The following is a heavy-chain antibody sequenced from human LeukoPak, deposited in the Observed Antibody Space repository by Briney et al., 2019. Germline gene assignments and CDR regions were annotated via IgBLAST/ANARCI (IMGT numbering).Heavy chain of an antibody. CDR3: AKFVVPRSGGFDY. V-gene: IGHV3-23*01. CDR2: ISGSGGST. J-gene: IGHJ4*02. D-gene: IGHD2-2*01. CDR1: GFTFRSYA. Sequence: GRSLRLSCAASGFTFRSYAMHWVRQAPGKGLEWVSAISGSGGSTYYADSVKGRFTISRDNSKNTLYLQMNSLRAEDTAVYYCAKFVVPRSGGFDYWDQGTLVTVSS.